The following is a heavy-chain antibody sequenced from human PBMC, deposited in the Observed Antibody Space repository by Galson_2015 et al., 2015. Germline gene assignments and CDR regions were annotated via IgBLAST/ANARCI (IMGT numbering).Heavy chain of an antibody. Sequence: SLRLSCAASGFTFSSYAMHWVRQAPGKGLEWVAVISYDGSNKYYADSVKGRFTISRDNSKNTLYLQMNSLRAEDTAVYYCARDRQVAGWIDYWGQGTLVTVSS. D-gene: IGHD6-19*01. CDR1: GFTFSSYA. CDR2: ISYDGSNK. J-gene: IGHJ4*02. V-gene: IGHV3-30-3*01. CDR3: ARDRQVAGWIDY.